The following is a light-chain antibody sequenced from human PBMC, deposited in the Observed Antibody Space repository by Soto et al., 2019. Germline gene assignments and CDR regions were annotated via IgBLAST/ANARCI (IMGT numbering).Light chain of an antibody. CDR1: QSVSSSY. J-gene: IGKJ4*01. CDR2: GAS. V-gene: IGKV3-20*01. Sequence: EIVLTQSPGTLSLSPGERATLYFSASQSVSSSYLAWYQQKPGQAPRLLIYGASSRATGIPDRFSGSGSGTDFTLTISRLEPEDFAVYYCQMYNNWVGTFGGGTKVDI. CDR3: QMYNNWVGT.